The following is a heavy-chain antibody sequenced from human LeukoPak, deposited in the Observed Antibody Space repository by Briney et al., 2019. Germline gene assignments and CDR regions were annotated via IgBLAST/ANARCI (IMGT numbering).Heavy chain of an antibody. CDR3: AREGVLYPNYYYYGMDV. CDR2: INPNSGGT. Sequence: GSVKVSCKASGYTFTGYYMHWARQAPGQGLEWMGWINPNSGGTNYAQKFQGRVTMTRDTSISTAYMELSRLRSDDTAVYYCAREGVLYPNYYYYGMDVWGQGTTVTVSS. J-gene: IGHJ6*02. D-gene: IGHD3-10*01. CDR1: GYTFTGYY. V-gene: IGHV1-2*02.